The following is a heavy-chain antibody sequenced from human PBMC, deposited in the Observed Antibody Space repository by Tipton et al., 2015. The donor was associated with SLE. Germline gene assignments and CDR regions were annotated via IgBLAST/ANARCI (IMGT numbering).Heavy chain of an antibody. Sequence: SLRLSCAAPGFTFRNYAMSWVRQAPGKGLEWVSSISGGAISTYYAGSVKGRFTISRDNSKNTLYLQMNSLRAEDTAVYYCAKAGWEILGFDYWGQGTLITVSS. CDR2: ISGGAIST. CDR1: GFTFRNYA. V-gene: IGHV3-23*01. J-gene: IGHJ4*02. CDR3: AKAGWEILGFDY. D-gene: IGHD1-26*01.